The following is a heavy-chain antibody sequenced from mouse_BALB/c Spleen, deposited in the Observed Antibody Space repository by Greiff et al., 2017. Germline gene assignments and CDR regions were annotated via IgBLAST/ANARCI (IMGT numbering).Heavy chain of an antibody. CDR3: ARAESTVVATDAMDY. CDR1: GFSLTGYG. D-gene: IGHD1-1*01. CDR2: IWGDGST. V-gene: IGHV2-6-7*01. Sequence: QVQLKESGPGLVAPSQSLSITCTVSGFSLTGYGVNWVRQPPGKGLEWLGMIWGDGSTDYNSALKSRLSISKDNSKSQVFLKMNSLQTDDTARYYCARAESTVVATDAMDYWGQGTSVTVSS. J-gene: IGHJ4*01.